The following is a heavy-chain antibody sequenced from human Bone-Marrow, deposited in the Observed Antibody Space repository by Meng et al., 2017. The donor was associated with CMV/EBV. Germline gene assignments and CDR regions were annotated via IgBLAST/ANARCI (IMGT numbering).Heavy chain of an antibody. Sequence: GESLKISCAASGFTVSSNYMSWVRQAPGKGLEWVSVIYSGGSTYYADSVKGRFTISRDNSKNTLYLQMNSLRAEDTAVYYCASGLPFVYCGQGTLVNASS. V-gene: IGHV3-53*01. D-gene: IGHD5-12*01. CDR3: ASGLPFVY. J-gene: IGHJ4*02. CDR1: GFTVSSNY. CDR2: IYSGGST.